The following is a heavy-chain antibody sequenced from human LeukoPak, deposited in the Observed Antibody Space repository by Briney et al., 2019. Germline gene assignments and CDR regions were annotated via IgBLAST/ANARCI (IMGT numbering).Heavy chain of an antibody. J-gene: IGHJ4*02. V-gene: IGHV3-49*03. Sequence: PGGSLRLSCTASGFTFGDYAMSWFRQAPGKGLGWVGFIRSKAYGGTTEYAASVKGRFTISRDDSKSIAYLQMNSLKTEDTAVYYCTRGIRFLEWFADYWGQGTLVTVSS. CDR3: TRGIRFLEWFADY. CDR2: IRSKAYGGTT. CDR1: GFTFGDYA. D-gene: IGHD3-3*01.